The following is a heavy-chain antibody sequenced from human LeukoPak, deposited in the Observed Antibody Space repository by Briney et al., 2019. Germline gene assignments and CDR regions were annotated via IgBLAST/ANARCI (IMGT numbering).Heavy chain of an antibody. CDR2: INSAGNST. CDR3: ARDRNTGSSYENLFEY. Sequence: GGSRRLSCAASAFTLSRYLMHCVRQAPGKEPVSVSRINSAGNSTSYADSVIGRFTISRDNAKNTLYLQMNSLRAEDTSVYYCARDRNTGSSYENLFEYWGQGSLVTVSS. V-gene: IGHV3-74*01. D-gene: IGHD1-26*01. J-gene: IGHJ4*02. CDR1: AFTLSRYL.